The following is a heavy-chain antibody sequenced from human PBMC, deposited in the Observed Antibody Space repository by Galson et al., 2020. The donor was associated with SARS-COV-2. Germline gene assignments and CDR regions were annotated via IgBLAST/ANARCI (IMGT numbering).Heavy chain of an antibody. J-gene: IGHJ6*02. Sequence: SGPTLVKPTQTLTLTCTFSGFSLSTSGMCGSWIRQPPGKALEWLALIDWDDDKYYSTSLKTRLTISKDTSKNQVVLTMTNMDPVDTATYYCARIAVAGNPLGYYYYYGMDVWGQGTTVTVSS. V-gene: IGHV2-70*01. CDR1: GFSLSTSGMC. CDR2: IDWDDDK. D-gene: IGHD6-19*01. CDR3: ARIAVAGNPLGYYYYYGMDV.